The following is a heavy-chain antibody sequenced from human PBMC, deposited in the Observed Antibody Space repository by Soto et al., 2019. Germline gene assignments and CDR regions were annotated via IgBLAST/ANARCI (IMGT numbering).Heavy chain of an antibody. CDR1: GFTFDAYG. CDR3: ARIQLDTIMALDY. J-gene: IGHJ4*02. D-gene: IGHD1-1*01. Sequence: QVQLVESGGGVVQPGGSLRLSCAAPGFTFDAYGFHWVRQAPGKGLEWVAVVWSNGNLKYYADSVKGRFTISRDSSKSALNLQMNSLRADDTAVYYCARIQLDTIMALDYWGQGTLVTVSS. V-gene: IGHV3-33*01. CDR2: VWSNGNLK.